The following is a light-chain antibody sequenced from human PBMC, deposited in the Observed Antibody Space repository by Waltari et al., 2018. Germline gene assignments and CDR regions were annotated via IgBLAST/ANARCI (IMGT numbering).Light chain of an antibody. CDR2: GAS. J-gene: IGKJ1*01. V-gene: IGKV3-20*01. CDR1: QCVSRS. CDR3: QHYVRLPAT. Sequence: IVLTQSPGTLSLSPGERAPLSCRASQCVSRSLAWYQQKPGHAHKLLIYGASTRATGNPDRFTGSGSGTDFSLTISSLEPEDFAIYFCQHYVRLPATFGQGTKVEIK.